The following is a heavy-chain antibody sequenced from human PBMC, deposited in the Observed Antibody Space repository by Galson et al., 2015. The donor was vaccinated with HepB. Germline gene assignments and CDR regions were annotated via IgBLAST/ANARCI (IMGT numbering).Heavy chain of an antibody. Sequence: SVKVACKASGDTLRSYTLTWVRQAPGQGLEWTGGIMPSFGVPSSAPRFQDRVMITADKSTNTAYMELSGLTSEDTAVYYCARDDPYCSGASCYFGYWGQGTLVTVSS. V-gene: IGHV1-69*10. J-gene: IGHJ4*02. CDR1: GDTLRSYT. D-gene: IGHD2-15*01. CDR3: ARDDPYCSGASCYFGY. CDR2: IMPSFGVP.